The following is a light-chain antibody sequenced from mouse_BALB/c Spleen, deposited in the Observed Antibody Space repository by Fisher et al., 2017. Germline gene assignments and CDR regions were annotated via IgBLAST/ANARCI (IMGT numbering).Light chain of an antibody. J-gene: IGKJ5*01. CDR2: RTS. CDR3: QQYSGYPLT. CDR1: SSVSSSY. V-gene: IGKV4-58*01. Sequence: DIVITQSTAIMAASLGQKVTMTCSASSSVSSSYLHWYQQKSGASPKPLIHRTSNLASGVPARFSGSGSGTSYSLTISSVEAEDAATYYCQQYSGYPLTFGAGTKLELK.